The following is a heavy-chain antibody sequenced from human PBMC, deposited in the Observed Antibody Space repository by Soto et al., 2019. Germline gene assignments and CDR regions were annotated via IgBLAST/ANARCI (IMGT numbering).Heavy chain of an antibody. CDR2: VGRFGNT. Sequence: XGSLRLSFAASGFPVPQYYMNGVRQAPGKGLEWVAAVGRFGNTYYRDSVRGRFTISRDDSRNLVYLQMSRLRLDDTAVYFCAKEPRLASPAGDYFDSWGPGTLVTVPS. D-gene: IGHD6-19*01. V-gene: IGHV3-23*01. CDR1: GFPVPQYY. J-gene: IGHJ4*02. CDR3: AKEPRLASPAGDYFDS.